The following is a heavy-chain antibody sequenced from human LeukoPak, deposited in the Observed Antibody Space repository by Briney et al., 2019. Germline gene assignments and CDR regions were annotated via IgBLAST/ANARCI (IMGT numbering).Heavy chain of an antibody. CDR3: ARDFILDV. V-gene: IGHV3-23*01. D-gene: IGHD2-21*01. CDR1: GFTFSNYA. J-gene: IGHJ6*02. CDR2: VSGSGDST. Sequence: PGGSLRLSCAASGFTFSNYAMSWVRQAPGKGLGWVSAVSGSGDSTYYADSVKGRFTISRDNSKNTLYLQMNSLRAEDTAVYYCARDFILDVWGQGTTVTVSS.